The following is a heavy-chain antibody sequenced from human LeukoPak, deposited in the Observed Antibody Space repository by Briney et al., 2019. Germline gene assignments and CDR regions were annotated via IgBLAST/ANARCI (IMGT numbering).Heavy chain of an antibody. D-gene: IGHD2-21*02. CDR1: GFTFSSYW. Sequence: PGESLRLSCAASGFTFSSYWMSWVRQAPGKGLEWVANIKQDGSEKYYVDSVKGRFTISRDNAKNSLYLQMNSLRAEDTAVYYCARVRDCGGDCYNYYFDYWGQGTLVTVSS. V-gene: IGHV3-7*01. CDR2: IKQDGSEK. CDR3: ARVRDCGGDCYNYYFDY. J-gene: IGHJ4*02.